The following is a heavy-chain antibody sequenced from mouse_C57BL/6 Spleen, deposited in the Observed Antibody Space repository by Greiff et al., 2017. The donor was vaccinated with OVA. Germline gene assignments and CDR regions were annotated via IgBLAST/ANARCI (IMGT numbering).Heavy chain of an antibody. V-gene: IGHV1-26*01. D-gene: IGHD3-2*02. CDR3: ARSGPPRAMDY. J-gene: IGHJ4*01. Sequence: EVQLQQSGPELVKPGASVKISCKASGYTFTDYYMNWVKQSHGKSLEWIGDINPNNGGTSYNQTFKGKATLTVDKSSSTAYMELRSLTSEDSAVYYCARSGPPRAMDYWGQGTSVTVSS. CDR2: INPNNGGT. CDR1: GYTFTDYY.